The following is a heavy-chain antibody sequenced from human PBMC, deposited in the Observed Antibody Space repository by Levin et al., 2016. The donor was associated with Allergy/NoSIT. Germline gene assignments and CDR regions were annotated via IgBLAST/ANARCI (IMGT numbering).Heavy chain of an antibody. D-gene: IGHD3-3*01. V-gene: IGHV3-30*18. CDR3: AKTAHYDFHYYYYMDV. CDR2: ISYDGSNK. Sequence: WIRQPPGKGLEWVAVISYDGSNKYYADSVKGRFTISRDNSKNTLYLQMNSLRAEDTAVYYCAKTAHYDFHYYYYMDVWGKGTTVTVSS. J-gene: IGHJ6*03.